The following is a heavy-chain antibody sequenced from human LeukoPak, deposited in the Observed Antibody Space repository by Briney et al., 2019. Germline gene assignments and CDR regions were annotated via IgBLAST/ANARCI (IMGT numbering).Heavy chain of an antibody. V-gene: IGHV1-3*01. CDR3: ARDANPEEDFGVVGNYYYYMDV. CDR2: INVGNDNT. CDR1: GYTFTDYA. D-gene: IGHD3-3*01. J-gene: IGHJ6*03. Sequence: ASVKVSCKASGYTFTDYAMHWVRQAPGQRLEWMGWINVGNDNTKYSQKFQGRVTITRDTSASTAYMELSSLRSEDTAVYYCARDANPEEDFGVVGNYYYYMDVWGKGTTVTVSS.